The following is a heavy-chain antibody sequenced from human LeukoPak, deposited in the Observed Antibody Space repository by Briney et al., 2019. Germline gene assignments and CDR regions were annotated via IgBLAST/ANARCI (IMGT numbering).Heavy chain of an antibody. Sequence: PGGSLRLSCAASGFTFSSYAMSWVRQAPGKGLEWVSAISGSGGSTYYADSVKGRFTISRDNSKNTLYLQMDSLRAEDTAVYYCARDPMYNGGNSGAFGFWGQGTLVTVSS. J-gene: IGHJ3*01. CDR1: GFTFSSYA. CDR2: ISGSGGST. D-gene: IGHD4-23*01. V-gene: IGHV3-23*01. CDR3: ARDPMYNGGNSGAFGF.